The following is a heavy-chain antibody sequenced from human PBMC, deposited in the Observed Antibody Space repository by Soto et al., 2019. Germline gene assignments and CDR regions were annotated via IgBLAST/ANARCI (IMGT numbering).Heavy chain of an antibody. J-gene: IGHJ5*02. CDR1: GGSISSGGYY. CDR3: ARDGSSDDCSGGSCYSNWFDP. CDR2: IYYSGST. D-gene: IGHD2-15*01. Sequence: QVQLQESGPGLVKPSQTLSLTCTVSGGSISSGGYYWSWIRQHPGKGLEWIGYIYYSGSTYYNPSLMSRVTISVDTSKNQFSLKLSSVTAADTAVYYCARDGSSDDCSGGSCYSNWFDPWGQGTLVTVSS. V-gene: IGHV4-31*03.